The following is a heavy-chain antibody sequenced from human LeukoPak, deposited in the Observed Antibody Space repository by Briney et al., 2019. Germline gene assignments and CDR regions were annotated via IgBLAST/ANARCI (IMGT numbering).Heavy chain of an antibody. CDR2: ISSSSSYI. Sequence: GGSLRLSCAASGFTFSSYSMNWVRQAPGKGLEWVSSISSSSSYIYYADSVKGRFTISRDNAKNSLYLQTNSLRAEDAAVYYCARDQEPRLGYCSSTSCSYFDYWGQGTLVTVSS. D-gene: IGHD2-2*01. J-gene: IGHJ4*02. V-gene: IGHV3-21*01. CDR1: GFTFSSYS. CDR3: ARDQEPRLGYCSSTSCSYFDY.